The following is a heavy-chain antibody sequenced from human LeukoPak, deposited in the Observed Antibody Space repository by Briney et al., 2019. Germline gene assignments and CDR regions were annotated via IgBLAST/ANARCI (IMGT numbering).Heavy chain of an antibody. V-gene: IGHV4-4*07. J-gene: IGHJ4*02. D-gene: IGHD3-10*01. CDR3: AYSGSGSYYFFDY. Sequence: SETLSLTCTVSGGSISSYFWSWIRRPAGKGLEWIGRIYTSGSTNYNPSLKSRVTMSVDTSKNQFSLKLSSVTAADTAVYYCAYSGSGSYYFFDYWGQGTLVTVSS. CDR2: IYTSGST. CDR1: GGSISSYF.